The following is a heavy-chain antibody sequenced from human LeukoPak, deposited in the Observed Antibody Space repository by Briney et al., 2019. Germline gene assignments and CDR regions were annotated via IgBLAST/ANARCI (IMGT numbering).Heavy chain of an antibody. J-gene: IGHJ6*02. D-gene: IGHD1-26*01. Sequence: SVKVSCKASGGTFSSYAISWVRQAPGQGLEWMGGIIPIFGTANYAQKFQGRVTITADESTSTAYMELSSLRSEDTAVYYCARDGGSFSYNMDVWGQGTTVTVSS. V-gene: IGHV1-69*13. CDR1: GGTFSSYA. CDR3: ARDGGSFSYNMDV. CDR2: IIPIFGTA.